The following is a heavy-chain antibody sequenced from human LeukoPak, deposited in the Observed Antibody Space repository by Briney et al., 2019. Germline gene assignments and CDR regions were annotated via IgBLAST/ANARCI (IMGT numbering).Heavy chain of an antibody. D-gene: IGHD4-11*01. V-gene: IGHV3-21*01. CDR3: ARASTSFLAYWYFDL. CDR2: ISSSSSYI. J-gene: IGHJ2*01. Sequence: GGSLRLSCAASGFTFSSYSMNWVRQAPGEGLEWVSSISSSSSYIYYADSVKGRFTISRDNAKNSLYLQMNSLRAEDTAVYYCARASTSFLAYWYFDLWGRGTLVTVSS. CDR1: GFTFSSYS.